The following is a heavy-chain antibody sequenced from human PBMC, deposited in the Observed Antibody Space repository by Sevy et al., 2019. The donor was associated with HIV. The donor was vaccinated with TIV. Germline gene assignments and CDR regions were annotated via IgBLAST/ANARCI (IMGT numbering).Heavy chain of an antibody. CDR3: ATTKDYYDSSGYPFDY. V-gene: IGHV1-24*01. CDR2: FEPEDDET. CDR1: VYTLTELS. D-gene: IGHD3-22*01. J-gene: IGHJ4*02. Sequence: ASVKVSCKVSVYTLTELSMHLVRQAPGKGLEWMGTFEPEDDETIYAQKFQGRVTMTEDTSTDTAYMELSSLRSEDTAVYYCATTKDYYDSSGYPFDYWGQGTLVTVSS.